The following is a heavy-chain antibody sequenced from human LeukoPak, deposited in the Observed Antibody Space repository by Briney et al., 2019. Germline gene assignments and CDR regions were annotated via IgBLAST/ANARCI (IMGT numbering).Heavy chain of an antibody. CDR3: ARHRSDSWFDP. CDR1: GGSISSGDYY. J-gene: IGHJ5*02. D-gene: IGHD1-26*01. Sequence: SETLSLTCTVSGGSISSGDYYWSWIRQPPGKGLEWIGYIYYSGSTYYNPSLKSRVTISVDTSKNQFSLKLSSVTAADTAVYYCARHRSDSWFDPWGQGTLVTVSS. CDR2: IYYSGST. V-gene: IGHV4-30-4*08.